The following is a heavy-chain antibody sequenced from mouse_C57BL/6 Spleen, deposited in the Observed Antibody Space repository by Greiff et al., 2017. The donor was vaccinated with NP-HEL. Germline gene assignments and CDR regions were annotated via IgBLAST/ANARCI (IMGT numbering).Heavy chain of an antibody. CDR2: INPYNGGS. Sequence: VQLQQSGPVLVQPGASVKMSCKASGYTFTDYYMNWVKQSHGKSLEWIGVINPYNGGSSYNQKFKGKATLTVDKSSSTAYMEHNSLTSEDSAVYYCSRREDYGSSYAMDYWGQGTSVTVSS. CDR3: SRREDYGSSYAMDY. D-gene: IGHD1-1*01. CDR1: GYTFTDYY. V-gene: IGHV1-19*01. J-gene: IGHJ4*01.